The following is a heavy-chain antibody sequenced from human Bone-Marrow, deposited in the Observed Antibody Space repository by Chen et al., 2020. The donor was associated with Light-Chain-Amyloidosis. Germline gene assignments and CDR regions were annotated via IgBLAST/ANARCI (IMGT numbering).Heavy chain of an antibody. CDR2: ISGDGGNT. D-gene: IGHD2-8*01. J-gene: IGHJ4*02. V-gene: IGHV3-43*02. CDR3: AKDKPGVFAN. Sequence: EVQLVESGGGVAQPGGSLRLSCVVSGFIFENYAMHWVRQVPGKGLEWLCLISGDGGNTDYADSVKGRFTVSRDKSKNSLYLQMNSLRAEDTAFYYCAKDKPGVFANWGQGTLVTVSS. CDR1: GFIFENYA.